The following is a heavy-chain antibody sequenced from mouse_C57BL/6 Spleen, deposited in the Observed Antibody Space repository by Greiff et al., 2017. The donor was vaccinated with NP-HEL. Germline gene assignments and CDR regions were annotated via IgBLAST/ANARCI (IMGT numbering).Heavy chain of an antibody. V-gene: IGHV1-55*01. Sequence: VQLQQPGAELVKPGASVKMSCKASGYTFTSYWITWVKQRPGQGLEWIGDIYPGSGSTNYNEKFKSKATLTVDTSSSTAYMQLSSLTSEDSAVYYCARDYGNYGWFAYWGQGTLVTVSA. CDR1: GYTFTSYW. D-gene: IGHD2-1*01. CDR2: IYPGSGST. J-gene: IGHJ3*01. CDR3: ARDYGNYGWFAY.